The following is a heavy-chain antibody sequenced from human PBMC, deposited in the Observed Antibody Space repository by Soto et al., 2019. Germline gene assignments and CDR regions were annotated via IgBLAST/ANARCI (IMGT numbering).Heavy chain of an antibody. J-gene: IGHJ4*02. CDR2: IGGSGGYA. CDR1: GFPFNSHA. D-gene: IGHD3-22*01. Sequence: PGGALRVSCAASGFPFNSHAMGWVRQAPGKWLEWVSTIGGSGGYALYADSVKGRFTISRDDPKNTLYLQMSSLRAEDTAVYYCARFLSGSGYYDPLDYWGQGNLVTDSS. CDR3: ARFLSGSGYYDPLDY. V-gene: IGHV3-23*01.